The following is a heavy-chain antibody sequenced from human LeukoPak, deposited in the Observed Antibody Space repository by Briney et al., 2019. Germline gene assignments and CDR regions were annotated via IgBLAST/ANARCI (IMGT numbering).Heavy chain of an antibody. D-gene: IGHD3/OR15-3a*01. CDR1: GYSLTSGYY. Sequence: SETLSLTCTVSGYSLTSGYYWGWIRQPPGKGLEWIASIFHSGSTFYNPSVKSRVTISVDTSKNQFSLKLSSVTAADTAVYYCARDWTTGQGFDPWGQGTLVTVSS. V-gene: IGHV4-38-2*02. J-gene: IGHJ5*02. CDR3: ARDWTTGQGFDP. CDR2: IFHSGST.